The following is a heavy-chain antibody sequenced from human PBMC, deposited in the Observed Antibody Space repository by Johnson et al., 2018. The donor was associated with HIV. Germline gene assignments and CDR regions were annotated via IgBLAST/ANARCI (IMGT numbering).Heavy chain of an antibody. CDR2: MWYDGSNK. CDR3: ARGGIAAKEPWRDFDI. CDR1: GFTFSTYG. J-gene: IGHJ3*02. Sequence: QVQLVESGGGVVQPGRSLRLSCAASGFTFSTYGMHWVRQAPGKGLEWVAVMWYDGSNKYYADSVKGRFTISRDNSKNTLYLQMNSLRAEDTAVYYCARGGIAAKEPWRDFDIWGQGTMVTVSS. V-gene: IGHV3-33*01. D-gene: IGHD6-13*01.